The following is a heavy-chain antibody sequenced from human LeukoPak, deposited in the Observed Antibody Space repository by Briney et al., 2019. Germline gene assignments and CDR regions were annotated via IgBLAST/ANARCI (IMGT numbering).Heavy chain of an antibody. D-gene: IGHD6-13*01. V-gene: IGHV3-20*04. CDR1: GFTYDDYG. CDR3: ARIRRGSSSWYYFDS. CDR2: INWNGGNT. J-gene: IGHJ4*02. Sequence: GGSLRLSCAVSGFTYDDYGMSWVRQAPGKGLEWVSGINWNGGNTGYADSVKGRFTISRDNAKNSLYLQMNSLRAEDTALYYCARIRRGSSSWYYFDSWGQGTLVTVSS.